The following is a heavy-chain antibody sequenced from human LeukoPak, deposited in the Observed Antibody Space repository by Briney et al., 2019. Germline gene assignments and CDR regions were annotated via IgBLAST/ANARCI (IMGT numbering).Heavy chain of an antibody. CDR3: AKIPYGDYVLDYYYYMDV. V-gene: IGHV3-30*02. J-gene: IGHJ6*03. CDR1: GFTFSSYA. CDR2: IRYDGSNK. Sequence: GGSLRLSCAASGFTFSSYAMSWVRQAPGKGLEWVAFIRYDGSNKYYADSVKGRFTISRDNSKNTLYLQMNSLRAEDTAVYYCAKIPYGDYVLDYYYYMDVWGKGTTVTISS. D-gene: IGHD4-17*01.